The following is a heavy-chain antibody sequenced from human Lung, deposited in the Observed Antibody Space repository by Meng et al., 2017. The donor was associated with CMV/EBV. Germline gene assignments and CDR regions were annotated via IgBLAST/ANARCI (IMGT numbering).Heavy chain of an antibody. CDR3: AKDGRGYSYGYGMDV. Sequence: GESXKISCAASGFTFSSYGMHWVRQAPGKGLEWVAFIRYDGSNKYYADSVKGRFTISRDNSKNTLYLQMDSLRAEDTAVYYCAKDGRGYSYGYGMDVWGQGXTVTGS. J-gene: IGHJ6*02. CDR2: IRYDGSNK. D-gene: IGHD5-18*01. CDR1: GFTFSSYG. V-gene: IGHV3-30*02.